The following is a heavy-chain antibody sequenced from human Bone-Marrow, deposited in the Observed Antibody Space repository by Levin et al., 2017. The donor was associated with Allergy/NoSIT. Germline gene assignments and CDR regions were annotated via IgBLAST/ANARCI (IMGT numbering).Heavy chain of an antibody. J-gene: IGHJ6*03. CDR2: IKSTSDGGTT. CDR3: TTDSGVVRATIHYMDV. CDR1: GFTFSKAW. V-gene: IGHV3-15*01. D-gene: IGHD1-26*01. Sequence: PGGSLRLSCAASGFTFSKAWMSWVRQAPGKGLEWVGRIKSTSDGGTTDYAAPVKGRVTMSRDDSKNTLYLQLDSLKTEDTAVYYCTTDSGVVRATIHYMDVWGNGTTVTVSS.